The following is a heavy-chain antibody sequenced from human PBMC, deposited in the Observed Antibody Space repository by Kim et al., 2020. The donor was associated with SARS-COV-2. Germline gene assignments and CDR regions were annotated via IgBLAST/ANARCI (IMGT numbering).Heavy chain of an antibody. J-gene: IGHJ4*02. Sequence: GGSLRLSCAVSGLASFSLYAMTWVRQVPGKGLEWVSGISDSGDRTYYVDSVRGRFIISRDNSKSTVYMQMNSLRDEDTALYYCTPNSYGDPSDHWGQGTLVTVSS. CDR3: TPNSYGDPSDH. CDR2: ISDSGDRT. D-gene: IGHD4-17*01. CDR1: GLASFSLYA. V-gene: IGHV3-23*01.